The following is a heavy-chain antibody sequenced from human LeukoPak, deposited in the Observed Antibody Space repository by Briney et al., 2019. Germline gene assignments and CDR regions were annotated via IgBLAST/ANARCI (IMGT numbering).Heavy chain of an antibody. V-gene: IGHV4-61*02. CDR2: IYTSGST. Sequence: SETLSLTCTVSGGSISSGSYYWSWIRQPAGKGLEWIGRIYTSGSTNYNPSLKSRVTISVDTSKNQFSLKLSSVTAADTAVYYCARARLGGLFDYWGQGTLVTVSS. CDR1: GGSISSGSYY. D-gene: IGHD3-16*01. J-gene: IGHJ4*02. CDR3: ARARLGGLFDY.